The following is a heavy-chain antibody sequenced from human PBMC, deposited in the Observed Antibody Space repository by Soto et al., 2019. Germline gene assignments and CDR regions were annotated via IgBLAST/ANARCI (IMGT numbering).Heavy chain of an antibody. Sequence: NPSETLSLTCTVSGGPISSSSYYWGWIRQPPGKGLEWIGSIYYSGSTYDNPSLNSRVTISVDTSKNQFSLMLRSVTAADTAVYYCARPKYCSSISCYSYFDYWGQGTLVTVSS. CDR2: IYYSGST. CDR3: ARPKYCSSISCYSYFDY. V-gene: IGHV4-39*01. D-gene: IGHD2-2*02. CDR1: GGPISSSSYY. J-gene: IGHJ4*02.